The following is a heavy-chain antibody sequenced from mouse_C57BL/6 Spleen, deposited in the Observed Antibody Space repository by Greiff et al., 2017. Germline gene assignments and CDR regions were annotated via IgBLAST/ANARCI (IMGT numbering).Heavy chain of an antibody. J-gene: IGHJ2*01. Sequence: EVQLVESGGGLVKPGGSLKLSCAASGFTFSSYTMSWVRQTPEKRLEWVATISGGGGNTYYPDSVKGRFTISRDNATNTLYLQMSSLRSEDTALYYCARRDYFDYWGQGTTLTVSS. CDR1: GFTFSSYT. V-gene: IGHV5-9*01. CDR3: ARRDYFDY. CDR2: ISGGGGNT.